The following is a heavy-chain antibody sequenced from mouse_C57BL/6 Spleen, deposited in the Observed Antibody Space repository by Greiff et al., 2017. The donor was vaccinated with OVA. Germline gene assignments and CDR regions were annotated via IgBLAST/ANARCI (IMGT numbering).Heavy chain of an antibody. V-gene: IGHV3-6*01. D-gene: IGHD2-12*01. CDR2: ISYDGSN. CDR3: ARENNYDVYSSDY. CDR1: GYSITSGYY. Sequence: DVKLQESGPGLVKPSQSLSLTCSVTGYSITSGYYWNWIRQFPGNKLEWMGYISYDGSNNYNPSLKNRISITRDTSKNQFFLKLNSVTTEDTATYYCARENNYDVYSSDYWGQGTTLTVSS. J-gene: IGHJ2*01.